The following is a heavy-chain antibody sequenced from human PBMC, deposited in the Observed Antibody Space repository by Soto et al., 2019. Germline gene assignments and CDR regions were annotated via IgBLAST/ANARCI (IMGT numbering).Heavy chain of an antibody. Sequence: PSETLSLTCTVSGGSISSYYWSWIRQPPGKGLEWIGEINHSGSTNYNPSLKSRVTISVDTSKNQFSLKLSSVTAADTAVYYCARGITSGMDVWGQGTTVTVSS. CDR3: ARGITSGMDV. J-gene: IGHJ6*02. CDR2: INHSGST. CDR1: GGSISSYY. V-gene: IGHV4-34*01. D-gene: IGHD1-1*01.